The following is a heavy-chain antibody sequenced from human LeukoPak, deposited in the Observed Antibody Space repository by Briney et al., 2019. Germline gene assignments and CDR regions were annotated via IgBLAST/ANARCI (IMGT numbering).Heavy chain of an antibody. CDR3: ARQRRFAFDI. J-gene: IGHJ3*02. V-gene: IGHV4-34*01. CDR1: GGSFSGYY. D-gene: IGHD6-25*01. CDR2: INHSGST. Sequence: SETLSLTCAVYGGSFSGYYWSWIRQPPGKGLEWIGEINHSGSTNYNPSRKSRVTISVDTSKNQFSLKLSSVTAADTAVYYCARQRRFAFDIWSQGTMVTVSS.